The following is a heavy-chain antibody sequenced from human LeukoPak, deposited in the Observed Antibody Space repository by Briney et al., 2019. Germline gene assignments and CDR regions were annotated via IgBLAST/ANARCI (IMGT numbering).Heavy chain of an antibody. J-gene: IGHJ4*02. CDR2: ISSSGSTI. V-gene: IGHV3-11*01. D-gene: IGHD6-13*01. CDR1: GLTFSDYY. CDR3: AAGYSSSWYEDY. Sequence: GGSLRLSCAASGLTFSDYYMSWIRQAPGKGLEWVSYISSSGSTIYYADSVKGRFTISRDNAKNSLYLQMNCLRAEDTAVYYCAAGYSSSWYEDYWGQGTLVTVSS.